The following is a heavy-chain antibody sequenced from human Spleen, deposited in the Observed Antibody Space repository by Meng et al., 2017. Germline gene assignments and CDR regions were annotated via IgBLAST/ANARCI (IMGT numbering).Heavy chain of an antibody. CDR1: GFTFSSYA. D-gene: IGHD3-22*01. J-gene: IGHJ6*02. Sequence: GGSLRLSCAASGFTFSSYAMSWVRQAPGKGLEWVSAISGSGGSTYYADSVKGRFTISRDDSKSTLDLQMNNLKIEDTAVYYCTTGFYDSRAYAFYYSGMDVWGQGNTV. CDR3: TTGFYDSRAYAFYYSGMDV. CDR2: ISGSGGST. V-gene: IGHV3-23*01.